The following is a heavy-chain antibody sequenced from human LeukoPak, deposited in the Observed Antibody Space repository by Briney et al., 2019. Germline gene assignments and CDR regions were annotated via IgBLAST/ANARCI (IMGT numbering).Heavy chain of an antibody. D-gene: IGHD3-10*01. CDR2: ISYDGSNK. CDR3: ARDLNDQLLWFGDPGGYFDY. CDR1: GFTFSSYA. J-gene: IGHJ4*02. Sequence: GGSLRLSCAASGFTFSSYAMHWVRQAPGKGLEWVAVISYDGSNKYYADSVKGRFTICRDNSKNTLYLQMNSLTAEDKAVYYCARDLNDQLLWFGDPGGYFDYWGQGTLVTVSS. V-gene: IGHV3-30-3*01.